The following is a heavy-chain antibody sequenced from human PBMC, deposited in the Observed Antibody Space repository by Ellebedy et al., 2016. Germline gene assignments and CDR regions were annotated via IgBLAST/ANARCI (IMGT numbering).Heavy chain of an antibody. V-gene: IGHV1-18*01. D-gene: IGHD1-26*01. CDR3: ARSQDSGSDY. Sequence: ASVKVSXXASGYTFTSYGISWVRQPPGQGLEWMGWISGYNGNTNYAQRLQGRVTMTTDTSTRTAYMELRSLRSDDTAVYYCARSQDSGSDYWGQGTLVTVSS. J-gene: IGHJ4*02. CDR1: GYTFTSYG. CDR2: ISGYNGNT.